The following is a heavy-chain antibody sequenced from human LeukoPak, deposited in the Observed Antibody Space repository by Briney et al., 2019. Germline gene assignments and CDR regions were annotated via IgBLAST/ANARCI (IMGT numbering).Heavy chain of an antibody. J-gene: IGHJ4*02. CDR1: GYTFSDHH. CDR2: IHPNGHDT. CDR3: SGHYGPGPV. D-gene: IGHD3-10*01. Sequence: ASVKVSCKASGYTFSDHHILWVRQAPGQGLEWMGWIHPNGHDTKYAQKVQGRMTMTTDTSISTAYMELNRVTSDDTAVYYCSGHYGPGPVWGQGTLITASS. V-gene: IGHV1-2*02.